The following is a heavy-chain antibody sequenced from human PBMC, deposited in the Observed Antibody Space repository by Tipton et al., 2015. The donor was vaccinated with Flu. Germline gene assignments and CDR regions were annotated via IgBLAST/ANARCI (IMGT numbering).Heavy chain of an antibody. D-gene: IGHD3-10*01. Sequence: TLSLTCAVSGGSISSGYWWSWVRQSPGKGLEWIGEIFHSGSTNYNPSLKSRLTISADKSKNQFSLRLNSVTAADTAVYYCATWYYFGSGSPLGYWGQGTLVTVSS. J-gene: IGHJ4*02. CDR3: ATWYYFGSGSPLGY. CDR1: GGSISSGYW. CDR2: IFHSGST. V-gene: IGHV4-4*02.